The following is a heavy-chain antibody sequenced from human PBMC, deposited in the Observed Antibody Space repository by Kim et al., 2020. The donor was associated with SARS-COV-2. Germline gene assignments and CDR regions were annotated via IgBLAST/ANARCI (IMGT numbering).Heavy chain of an antibody. CDR2: ISYDGSNK. CDR1: GFTFSSYG. Sequence: GGSLRLSCAASGFTFSSYGMHWVRQAPGKGLEWVAVISYDGSNKYYADSVKGRFTISRDNSKNTLYLQMNSLRAEDTAVYYCARDAVDCSSTRCYSACTYYYYGMDVWGQGTTVTVSS. J-gene: IGHJ6*02. CDR3: ARDAVDCSSTRCYSACTYYYYGMDV. D-gene: IGHD2-2*01. V-gene: IGHV3-33*05.